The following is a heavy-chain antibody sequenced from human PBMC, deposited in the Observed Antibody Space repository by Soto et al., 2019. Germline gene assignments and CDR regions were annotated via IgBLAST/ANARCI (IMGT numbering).Heavy chain of an antibody. CDR3: ARDRGYRGYYYYGMDV. D-gene: IGHD6-25*01. Sequence: QVQLVDSGGGVVQPGRSLRLSCPPPGFSFSSYGMHGVRQAPDKGLEGVAVIWYDGSHNSYADSVKGRFTISRDNSKNTLYLQMSSRGAEDTAVYYCARDRGYRGYYYYGMDVWCQGTTVTVSS. J-gene: IGHJ6*02. CDR1: GFSFSSYG. V-gene: IGHV3-33*01. CDR2: IWYDGSHN.